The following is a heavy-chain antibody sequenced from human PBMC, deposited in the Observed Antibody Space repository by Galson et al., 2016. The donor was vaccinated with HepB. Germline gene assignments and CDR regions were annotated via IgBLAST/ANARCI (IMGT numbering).Heavy chain of an antibody. CDR1: GFTFSSYT. Sequence: SLRLSCAASGFTFSSYTMNWVRQAPGKGLEWVSSISSSGNYIYYADSVKGRFTISRDNPKNSLFLHMNSLRAEDTAVYYCARGGSKFCGSTGCYEDHFYYGMEVWGKGTTVTVSS. J-gene: IGHJ6*04. CDR3: ARGGSKFCGSTGCYEDHFYYGMEV. CDR2: ISSSGNYI. D-gene: IGHD2-2*01. V-gene: IGHV3-21*06.